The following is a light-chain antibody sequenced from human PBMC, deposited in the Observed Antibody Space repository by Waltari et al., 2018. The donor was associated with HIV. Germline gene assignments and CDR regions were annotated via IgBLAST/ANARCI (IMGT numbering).Light chain of an antibody. Sequence: QSALTQPAPVSGSPGQSITISCTGTSRDVGGYNYVPWYQQHPDMAPRLIIYDVTKLPAGGSYRFSGPESGNTASLTCSGLQPEDGAKYDCRARSNRDTFLFGGGTTLAVL. J-gene: IGLJ3*02. CDR3: RARSNRDTFL. CDR2: DVT. CDR1: SRDVGGYNY. V-gene: IGLV2-14*03.